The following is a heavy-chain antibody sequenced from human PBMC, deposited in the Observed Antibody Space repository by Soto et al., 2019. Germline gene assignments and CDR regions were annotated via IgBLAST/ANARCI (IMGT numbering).Heavy chain of an antibody. D-gene: IGHD2-8*01. CDR1: GFTFSSYG. V-gene: IGHV3-33*01. CDR3: ARAYCTNGVCYRYGMDV. CDR2: IWYDGSNK. Sequence: QAGGSLRLSCAASGFTFSSYGMHWVRQAPGKGLEWVAVIWYDGSNKYYADSVKGRFTISRDNSKNTLYLQMNSLRAEDTAVYYCARAYCTNGVCYRYGMDVWGQGTTVTVSS. J-gene: IGHJ6*02.